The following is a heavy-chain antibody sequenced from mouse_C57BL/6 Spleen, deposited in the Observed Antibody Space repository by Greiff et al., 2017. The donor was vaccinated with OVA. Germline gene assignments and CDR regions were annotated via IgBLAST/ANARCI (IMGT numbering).Heavy chain of an antibody. CDR3: ATPTAQATWSWFAY. Sequence: EVKLQESGPELVKPGASVKISCKASGYSFTDYNMNWVKQSNGKSLEWIGVINPNYGTTSYNQKFKGKATLTVDQSSSTAYMQLNSLTSEDSAVYYCATPTAQATWSWFAYWGQGTLVTVSA. V-gene: IGHV1-39*01. J-gene: IGHJ3*01. D-gene: IGHD3-2*02. CDR2: INPNYGTT. CDR1: GYSFTDYN.